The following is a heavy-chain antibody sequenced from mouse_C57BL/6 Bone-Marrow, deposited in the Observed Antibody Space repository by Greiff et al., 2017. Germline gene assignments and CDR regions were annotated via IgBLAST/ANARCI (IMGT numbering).Heavy chain of an antibody. D-gene: IGHD1-1*01. CDR1: GYTFTSYG. CDR3: ATDYYGSSYWWYFDV. J-gene: IGHJ1*03. V-gene: IGHV1-81*01. Sequence: QVHVKQSGAELARPGASVNLSCKASGYTFTSYGISWVKQRPGQGLEWIGEIYPRSGNTYYNEKFKGKATLTADKSSSTAYMELRSLTSEDAAVYCCATDYYGSSYWWYFDVWGTGTTVTVSS. CDR2: IYPRSGNT.